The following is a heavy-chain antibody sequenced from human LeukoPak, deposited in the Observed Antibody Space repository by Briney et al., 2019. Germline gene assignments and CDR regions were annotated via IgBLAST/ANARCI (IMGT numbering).Heavy chain of an antibody. CDR1: GYTFTSYA. Sequence: GASVKVSCKASGYTFTSYAMHWVRQAPGQRLEWMGWINAGNGNTKYSQKFQGRVTITRDTSASTAYMELSSLRSEDTAVYYCARPRVRGVIYAFDIWGQRTMVTVSS. V-gene: IGHV1-3*01. CDR3: ARPRVRGVIYAFDI. J-gene: IGHJ3*02. D-gene: IGHD3-10*01. CDR2: INAGNGNT.